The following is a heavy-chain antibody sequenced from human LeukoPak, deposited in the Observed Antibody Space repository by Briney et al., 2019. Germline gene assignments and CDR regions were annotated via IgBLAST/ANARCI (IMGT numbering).Heavy chain of an antibody. CDR2: INPNSGGT. J-gene: IGHJ5*02. V-gene: IGHV1-2*02. CDR3: ARSPHIWFAERGWFDP. CDR1: GYTFTGYY. Sequence: ASVKVSCKASGYTFTGYYMHWVRQAPGQGLEWMGWINPNSGGTNYAQKFQGRVTMTVDTSKSQFSLKLSSVTAADTAVYFCARSPHIWFAERGWFDPWGQGTLVTVSS. D-gene: IGHD3-10*01.